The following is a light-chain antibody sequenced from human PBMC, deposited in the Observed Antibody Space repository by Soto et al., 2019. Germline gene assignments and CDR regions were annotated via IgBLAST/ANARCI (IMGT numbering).Light chain of an antibody. CDR3: QQYGNSPAIT. CDR2: GAS. Sequence: EIVLTQSPGTLSLSPGERATLSCRASQSVSSSYLAWYQQKPGQAPRLLIYGASFRATGIPDRFSGSGSGTDFTLTISRLEPEDFAVYYCQQYGNSPAITFGQGTPL. V-gene: IGKV3-20*01. J-gene: IGKJ5*01. CDR1: QSVSSSY.